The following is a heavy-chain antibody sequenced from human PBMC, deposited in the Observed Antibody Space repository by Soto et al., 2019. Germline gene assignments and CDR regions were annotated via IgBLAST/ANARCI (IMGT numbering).Heavy chain of an antibody. J-gene: IGHJ4*02. CDR3: ARGGNCVGGSCYSDY. CDR1: GYTFTSYG. Sequence: QVKLVQSGVEVKKPGASVKVSCKTSGYTFTSYGINWVRQAPGQGLEWMGWISAYTGDTNYAQKHQCRVTMTTDTSTSTVDMELRSRRLDDTAVYYCARGGNCVGGSCYSDYWGQGPLVTVSS. D-gene: IGHD2-15*01. CDR2: ISAYTGDT. V-gene: IGHV1-18*01.